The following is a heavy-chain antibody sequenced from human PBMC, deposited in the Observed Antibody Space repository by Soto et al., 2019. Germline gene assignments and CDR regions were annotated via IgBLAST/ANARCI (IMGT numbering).Heavy chain of an antibody. V-gene: IGHV1-3*05. CDR1: GYTFTSYA. CDR3: DGDPGYSFGYT. CDR2: INAGNGNT. Sequence: QVQLVQSGAEEKKPGASVKVSCKASGYTFTSYAMLWVRQTPGQRLEWMGWINAGNGNTKYSQKLPGRVTITRDTSACASYLELNSLRSEDRAVYYRDGDPGYSFGYTWGQGTLVTVSS. J-gene: IGHJ5*02. D-gene: IGHD5-18*01.